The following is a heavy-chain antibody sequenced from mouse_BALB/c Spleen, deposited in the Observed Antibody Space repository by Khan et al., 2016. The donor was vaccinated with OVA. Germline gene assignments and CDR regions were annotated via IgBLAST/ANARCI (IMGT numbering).Heavy chain of an antibody. V-gene: IGHV1S136*01. CDR3: ATQGSTYSGFAY. CDR1: GYTFTSYV. D-gene: IGHD1-1*01. CDR2: IYPYNDGI. J-gene: IGHJ3*01. Sequence: VQLQESGPELVKPGASVKMSCKASGYTFTSYVMHWVKQKSGQGLEWIGYIYPYNDGIKYNEKFKDKATLTSDKSSSTAYMELSSLTSEDSAVXYCATQGSTYSGFAYWGQGTLVTVSA.